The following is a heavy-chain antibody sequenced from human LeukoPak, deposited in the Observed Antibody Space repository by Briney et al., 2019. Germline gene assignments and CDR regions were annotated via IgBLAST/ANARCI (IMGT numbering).Heavy chain of an antibody. CDR3: ARDCSSTSSKYNWFDP. J-gene: IGHJ5*02. CDR1: GFTFSSYA. V-gene: IGHV3-23*01. Sequence: GGSLRLSCAASGFTFSSYAMSWVRQAPGKGLEWVSAISGSGGSTYYADSVKGRFTISRDNSKNTLYLQMNSLRAEDTAVYYCARDCSSTSSKYNWFDPWGQGTLVTVSS. D-gene: IGHD2-2*01. CDR2: ISGSGGST.